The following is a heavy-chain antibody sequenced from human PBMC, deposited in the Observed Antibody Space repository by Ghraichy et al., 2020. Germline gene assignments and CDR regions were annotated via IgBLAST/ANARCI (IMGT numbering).Heavy chain of an antibody. CDR2: IRSRADGGKT. D-gene: IGHD2-2*01. V-gene: IGHV3-15*01. CDR1: GFTFSDAW. Sequence: ESLNISCAASGFTFSDAWMSWVRQVPGKGLEWVGRIRSRADGGKTDYAAPVQGRFTISRDDSKDTLYLQMSSLKIEDTAVYYCTTDPAAMYFENWGQGTLVTVSP. J-gene: IGHJ4*02. CDR3: TTDPAAMYFEN.